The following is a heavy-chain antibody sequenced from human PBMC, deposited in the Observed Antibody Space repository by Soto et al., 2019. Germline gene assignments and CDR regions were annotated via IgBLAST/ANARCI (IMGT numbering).Heavy chain of an antibody. CDR1: GYTFTSYY. V-gene: IGHV1-46*01. CDR3: ARGITIFGVVPG. D-gene: IGHD3-3*01. CDR2: INPSGGST. Sequence: ASVKVSCKASGYTFTSYYMHWVRQAPGQGLEWMGIINPSGGSTSYAQKFQGRVTMTRNTSISTAYMELSSLRSEDTAVYYCARGITIFGVVPGWGQGTLVTVSS. J-gene: IGHJ4*02.